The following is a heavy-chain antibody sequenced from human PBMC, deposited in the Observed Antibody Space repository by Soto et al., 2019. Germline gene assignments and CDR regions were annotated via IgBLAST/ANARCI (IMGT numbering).Heavy chain of an antibody. D-gene: IGHD2-15*01. CDR3: VQGRYPTMATPLEH. V-gene: IGHV3-9*01. CDR2: ISWDSSTI. J-gene: IGHJ4*02. Sequence: EVQLVESGGGLVQPGRSLRLSCAASGFTFDNCGMHWVRQAPGKGLEWVAGISWDSSTIGYADSVKGRFIISRDDAKNSLYLQMDSRRGEDTALYYCVQGRYPTMATPLEHWGQGTQVIVSS. CDR1: GFTFDNCG.